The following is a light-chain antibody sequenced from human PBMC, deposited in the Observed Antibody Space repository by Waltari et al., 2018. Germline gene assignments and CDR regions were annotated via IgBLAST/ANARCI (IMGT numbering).Light chain of an antibody. Sequence: DIQMTQSPSTLSASVGARVTIPCRASQSIRSFLAWYQQKPGQAPKLLIYKSSTLRDGAPSRFSGSGSGTEFTLTISSLQPDDFATYHCQQYSGRPRTFGQGTKVEIK. J-gene: IGKJ2*01. CDR1: QSIRSF. CDR2: KSS. V-gene: IGKV1-5*03. CDR3: QQYSGRPRT.